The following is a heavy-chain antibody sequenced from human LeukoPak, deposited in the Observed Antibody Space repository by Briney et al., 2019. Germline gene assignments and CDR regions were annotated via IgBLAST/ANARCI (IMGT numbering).Heavy chain of an antibody. V-gene: IGHV1-69*01. CDR2: IIPIFGTA. Sequence: ASVKVSCKASGGTFSSYAISWVRQAPGQGLEWMGGIIPIFGTANYAQKFQGRVTITADESTSTAYMELSSLRSEDTAVYCCARSTYSSSWFTDYFDYWGQGTLVTVSS. D-gene: IGHD6-13*01. CDR3: ARSTYSSSWFTDYFDY. CDR1: GGTFSSYA. J-gene: IGHJ4*02.